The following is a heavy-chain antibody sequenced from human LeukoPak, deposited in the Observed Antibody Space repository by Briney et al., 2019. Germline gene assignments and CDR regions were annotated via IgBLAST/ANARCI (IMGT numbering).Heavy chain of an antibody. CDR2: IYTSGST. Sequence: SETLSLTCTVSGGSISSGSYYWSWIRQPAGKGLEWIGRIYTSGSTNYNPSLKSRVTISVDTSKNQFSLKLSSVTAPDTAVYYCARGPKVATLYDYWGQGTLVTVSS. CDR3: ARGPKVATLYDY. D-gene: IGHD5-12*01. CDR1: GGSISSGSYY. J-gene: IGHJ4*02. V-gene: IGHV4-61*02.